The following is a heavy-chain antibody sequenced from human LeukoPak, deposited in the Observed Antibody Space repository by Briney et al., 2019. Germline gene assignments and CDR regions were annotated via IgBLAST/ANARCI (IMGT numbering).Heavy chain of an antibody. J-gene: IGHJ4*02. Sequence: GGSLRLSCAASGFSFSTRAVSWVRQAPGKGLEWVAVISYDGSNKYYADSVKGRFTISRDNSKNTLYLQMNSLRAEDTAVYYCAKGAYYYDSSGYYANENWGQGTLVTVSS. CDR1: GFSFSTRA. V-gene: IGHV3-30*18. CDR2: ISYDGSNK. CDR3: AKGAYYYDSSGYYANEN. D-gene: IGHD3-22*01.